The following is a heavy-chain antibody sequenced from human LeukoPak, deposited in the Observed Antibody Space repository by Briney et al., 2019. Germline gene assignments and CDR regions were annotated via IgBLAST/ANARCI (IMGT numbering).Heavy chain of an antibody. V-gene: IGHV3-23*01. Sequence: GGSLRLSCAASGFTFSNCAMNWVRQAPGKGLEWVSSISDSGDSTYYADSVRGRFTISRDNSKNTLYLQMNSLRAEDTAVYYCAKGQLRWYRSFCDYWGQGTLVTVSS. D-gene: IGHD4-23*01. CDR3: AKGQLRWYRSFCDY. CDR2: ISDSGDST. J-gene: IGHJ4*02. CDR1: GFTFSNCA.